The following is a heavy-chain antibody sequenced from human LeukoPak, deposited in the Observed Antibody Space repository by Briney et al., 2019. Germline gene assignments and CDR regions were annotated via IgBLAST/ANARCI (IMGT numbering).Heavy chain of an antibody. J-gene: IGHJ4*02. CDR3: ARDPDFGVHDY. CDR1: GGSFSGYY. D-gene: IGHD3-3*01. CDR2: INHSGST. Sequence: PSETLSLTCAVYGGSFSGYYWSWIRQPPGKGLEWIGEINHSGSTNYNPSLKSRVTISVDTSKNQFSLKLSSVTAADTAVYYCARDPDFGVHDYWGQGTLVTVSS. V-gene: IGHV4-34*01.